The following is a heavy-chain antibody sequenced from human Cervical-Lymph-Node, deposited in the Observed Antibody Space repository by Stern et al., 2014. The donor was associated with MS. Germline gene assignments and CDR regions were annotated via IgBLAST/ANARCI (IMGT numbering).Heavy chain of an antibody. CDR3: ARDGRRFDP. Sequence: QLVQSGPGLVKPSQTLSLTCNVTGDSLSSGGYYWSWIRQRPGKGLEWMGYIYYTGTTSYPPSFKSRVTISVDTSKNQFSLNLSSVTAADTAVYYCARDGRRFDPCGQGILGTVSS. J-gene: IGHJ5*02. D-gene: IGHD1-26*01. CDR2: IYYTGTT. V-gene: IGHV4-31*03. CDR1: GDSLSSGGYY.